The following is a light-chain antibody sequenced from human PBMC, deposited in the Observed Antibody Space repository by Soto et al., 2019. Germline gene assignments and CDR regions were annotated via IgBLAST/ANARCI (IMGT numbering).Light chain of an antibody. CDR3: HQYGSSLWT. V-gene: IGKV3-20*01. J-gene: IGKJ1*01. Sequence: EIVLTQSPGTLSLSPGERATLSCRASQSVSSSYLAWYQQKPGQAPRLLLYGASSRATGIPDRFSGSGSGTDFTLAISRLEPEDFAVYYCHQYGSSLWTFGQGTKVE. CDR1: QSVSSSY. CDR2: GAS.